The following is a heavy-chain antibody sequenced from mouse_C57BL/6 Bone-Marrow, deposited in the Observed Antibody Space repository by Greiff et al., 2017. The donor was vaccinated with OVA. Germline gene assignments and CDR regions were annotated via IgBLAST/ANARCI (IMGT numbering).Heavy chain of an antibody. CDR3: TGWGYYVAY. Sequence: VQLQQSGTVLARPGASVKMSCKTSGYTFTSYWMHWVKQRPGQGLEWIGAIYPGNSDTSYNQKFKGKATLTAVTSASTAYMELSSLTNEDSAVYYGTGWGYYVAYWGQGTLVTVSA. D-gene: IGHD2-3*01. CDR1: GYTFTSYW. J-gene: IGHJ3*01. V-gene: IGHV1-5*01. CDR2: IYPGNSDT.